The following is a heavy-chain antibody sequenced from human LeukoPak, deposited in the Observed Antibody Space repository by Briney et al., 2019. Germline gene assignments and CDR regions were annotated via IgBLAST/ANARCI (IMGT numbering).Heavy chain of an antibody. V-gene: IGHV3-73*01. D-gene: IGHD4-17*01. Sequence: GGSLRLSCAASGFTFSSYAMSWVRQASGKRLEWVGRIRSKANSYATAYAASVKGRFTISRDDSKNTAYLQMNSLKTEDTAVYYCTRHPRDYGDSNWFDPWGQGTLVTVSS. CDR3: TRHPRDYGDSNWFDP. CDR2: IRSKANSYAT. CDR1: GFTFSSYA. J-gene: IGHJ5*02.